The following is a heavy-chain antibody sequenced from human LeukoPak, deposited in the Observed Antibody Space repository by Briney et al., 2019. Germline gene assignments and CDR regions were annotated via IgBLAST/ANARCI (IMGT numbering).Heavy chain of an antibody. CDR3: AKEQRDWNYGVFDY. D-gene: IGHD1-7*01. Sequence: GGSLRLSCAASGFTLSSYEMNGVRQAPGKGLEWVSAISGSGGSTNYADSVRGRFTIPRDNSMNTLYLQMNSLRAEDTAVYYCAKEQRDWNYGVFDYWGQGTLVTVSS. V-gene: IGHV3-23*01. CDR2: ISGSGGST. CDR1: GFTLSSYE. J-gene: IGHJ4*02.